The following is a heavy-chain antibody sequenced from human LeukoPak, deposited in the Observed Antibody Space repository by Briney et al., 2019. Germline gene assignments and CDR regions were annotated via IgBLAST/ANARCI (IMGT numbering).Heavy chain of an antibody. J-gene: IGHJ4*02. CDR3: AEQGTE. CDR1: GATFSTVW. Sequence: GGSLRLSCAASGATFSTVWMDWVRQAPGKGLEWGANINQDGSEKYYMDSVKGRFTISRDNAKTSLYLQMNSLRAEDTAVYYCAEQGTEWGQGTLVTVSS. CDR2: INQDGSEK. D-gene: IGHD7-27*01. V-gene: IGHV3-7*01.